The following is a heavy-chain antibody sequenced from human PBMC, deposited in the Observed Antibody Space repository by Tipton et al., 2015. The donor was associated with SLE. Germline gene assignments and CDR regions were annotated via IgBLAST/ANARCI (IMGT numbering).Heavy chain of an antibody. CDR3: ARAIGQTLFDY. D-gene: IGHD2/OR15-2a*01. CDR1: GGSVSSGSYF. Sequence: TLSLTCTVSGGSVSSGSYFWSWIRQPPGKGLEWIAYIYYTGSTNYNPSLNSRVTISVDTSKNQFSLKLSSVTAADTAVYYCARAIGQTLFDYWGQGTLVTVSS. CDR2: IYYTGST. J-gene: IGHJ4*02. V-gene: IGHV4-61*01.